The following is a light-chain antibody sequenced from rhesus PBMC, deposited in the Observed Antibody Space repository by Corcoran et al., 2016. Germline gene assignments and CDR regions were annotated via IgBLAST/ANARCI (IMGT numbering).Light chain of an antibody. CDR1: QGISSW. CDR3: QQYSSRPLT. V-gene: IGKV1-22*01. CDR2: KAS. Sequence: DIQMTQSPSSLSASVGDTVTITCRASQGISSWLAWYQQKPGKAPNLLIYKASRLQSGGPSRFSGSGSGTDFTITISSMQSENFATYYYQQYSSRPLTFVGGTKVELE. J-gene: IGKJ4*01.